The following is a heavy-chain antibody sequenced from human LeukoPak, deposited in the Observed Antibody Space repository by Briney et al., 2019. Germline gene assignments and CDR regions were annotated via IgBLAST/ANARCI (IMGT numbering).Heavy chain of an antibody. CDR2: ISSGSSTI. D-gene: IGHD3-10*01. J-gene: IGHJ6*02. CDR3: AKDYGSGSYYYGMDV. CDR1: GFTFSSYS. Sequence: GGSLRLSCAASGFTFSSYSMNWVRQAPGKGLEWVSYISSGSSTIYYADSVKGRFTISRDNAKNSLYLQMNSLRAEDTAVYYCAKDYGSGSYYYGMDVWGQGTTVTVSS. V-gene: IGHV3-48*01.